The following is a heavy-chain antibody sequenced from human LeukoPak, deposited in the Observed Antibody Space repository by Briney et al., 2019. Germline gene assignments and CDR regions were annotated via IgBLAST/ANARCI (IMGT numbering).Heavy chain of an antibody. V-gene: IGHV1-2*06. D-gene: IGHD1-26*01. J-gene: IGHJ5*02. Sequence: GASVKVSCKASGYTFTGYYMHWVRQAPGQGLEWMGRINPNRGGTNYAQKLQGRVTMTRDTSISTAYMELSRLRSDDTAVYYCARESPLRPKWELLSRNWFDPWGQGTLVTVSS. CDR3: ARESPLRPKWELLSRNWFDP. CDR2: INPNRGGT. CDR1: GYTFTGYY.